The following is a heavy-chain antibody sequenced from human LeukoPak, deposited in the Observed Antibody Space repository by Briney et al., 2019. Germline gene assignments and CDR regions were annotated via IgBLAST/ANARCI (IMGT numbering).Heavy chain of an antibody. CDR3: ARGRSNYYGMDV. V-gene: IGHV4-59*01. CDR2: IYYNGNT. CDR1: GGSFSGYY. D-gene: IGHD1-26*01. Sequence: SETLSPTCAVYGGSFSGYYWSWIRQPPGKGLEWIGYIYYNGNTNYSPSLKSRVTMSVDTSKNLFSLKVSSVTAADTAVYYCARGRSNYYGMDVWGQGTTVTVSS. J-gene: IGHJ6*02.